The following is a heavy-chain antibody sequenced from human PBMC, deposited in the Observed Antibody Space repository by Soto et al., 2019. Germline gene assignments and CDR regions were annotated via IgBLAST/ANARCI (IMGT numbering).Heavy chain of an antibody. CDR3: ARVRSEIRGVINTYFDY. V-gene: IGHV4-31*03. Sequence: QVQLQESGPGLMKPSQTLSLTCTVSGGSISSGVYCWSWIRQHPGKGLEWIGYICYSGRTYYNPSIQSRVTISLDTSKNQFSLRLSSVIAADTAVYYCARVRSEIRGVINTYFDYWGQGTLVTVSS. D-gene: IGHD3-10*01. CDR2: ICYSGRT. CDR1: GGSISSGVYC. J-gene: IGHJ4*02.